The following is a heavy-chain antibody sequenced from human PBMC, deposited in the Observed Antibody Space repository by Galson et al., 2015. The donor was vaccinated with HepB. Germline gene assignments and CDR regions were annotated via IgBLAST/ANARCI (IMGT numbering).Heavy chain of an antibody. CDR3: ANLWDVVVPAAIRDPSDY. CDR2: IRYDGSNK. D-gene: IGHD2-2*01. CDR1: GFTFSSYG. J-gene: IGHJ4*02. V-gene: IGHV3-30*02. Sequence: SLRLSCAASGFTFSSYGMHWVRQAPGKGLEWVAFIRYDGSNKYYADSVKGRFTISRDNSKNTLYLQMNSLRAEDTAVYYCANLWDVVVPAAIRDPSDYWGQGTLFTVSS.